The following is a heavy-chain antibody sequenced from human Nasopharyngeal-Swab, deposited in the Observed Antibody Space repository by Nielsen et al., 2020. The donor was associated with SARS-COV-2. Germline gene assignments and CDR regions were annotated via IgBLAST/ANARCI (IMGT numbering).Heavy chain of an antibody. CDR3: ARGVGFMGGMDV. J-gene: IGHJ6*02. Sequence: SVKVSCKASGGTFSSYAISWVRQAPGQGLEWMGGIIPIYGTANYAQKFQGRVTITADESTSTAYMELGSLRSEDTAVYYCARGVGFMGGMDVWGQGTTVTVSS. V-gene: IGHV1-69*13. CDR1: GGTFSSYA. CDR2: IIPIYGTA. D-gene: IGHD3-10*01.